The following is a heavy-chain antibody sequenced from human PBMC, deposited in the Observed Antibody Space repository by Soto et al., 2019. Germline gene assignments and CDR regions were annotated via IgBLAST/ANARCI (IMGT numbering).Heavy chain of an antibody. J-gene: IGHJ4*02. CDR2: IYYNGLS. D-gene: IGHD3-10*01. CDR1: GASVSSSDYY. V-gene: IGHV4-39*07. CDR3: AKDMRFGDIQGNNY. Sequence: PSETLSLTCTVSGASVSSSDYYWGWIRQPPGKGLEWIGTIYYNGLSYYNPSLESRVTISRDNSKNTLYLQMNSLRAEDTAVYYCAKDMRFGDIQGNNYWGQGTLVTVSS.